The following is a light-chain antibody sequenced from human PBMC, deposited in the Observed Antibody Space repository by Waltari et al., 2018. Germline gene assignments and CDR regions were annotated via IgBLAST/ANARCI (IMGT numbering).Light chain of an antibody. CDR3: CSYVSNTYV. CDR1: TGDAWTYNL. CDR2: EGT. Sequence: QSALTQPASVSGSPGQSITISCTGTTGDAWTYNLVSWYQQHPGKAPKPIMFEGTKRPSGVSNRFFASKSGNTASLTISGLQADDEADYHCCSYVSNTYVFGTGTKVTVL. J-gene: IGLJ1*01. V-gene: IGLV2-23*01.